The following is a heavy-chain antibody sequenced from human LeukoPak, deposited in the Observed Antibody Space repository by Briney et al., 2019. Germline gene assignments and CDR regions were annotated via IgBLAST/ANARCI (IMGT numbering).Heavy chain of an antibody. CDR3: AREHAHYYDSSGYYYSPFDY. D-gene: IGHD3-22*01. CDR2: IIPIFGTA. J-gene: IGHJ4*02. CDR1: GGTFSSYA. V-gene: IGHV1-69*13. Sequence: ASVKVSCKASGGTFSSYAISWVRQAPGQGLEWMGGIIPIFGTANYAQKFQGRVTITADESTSTAYMELSSLRSEDTAVYYCAREHAHYYDSSGYYYSPFDYWGQGTLVTVSS.